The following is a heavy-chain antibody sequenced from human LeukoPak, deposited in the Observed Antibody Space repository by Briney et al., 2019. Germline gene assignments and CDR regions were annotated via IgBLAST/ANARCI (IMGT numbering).Heavy chain of an antibody. CDR1: GFTFSGYP. V-gene: IGHV3-30*04. CDR2: ISDDGGRK. J-gene: IGHJ4*02. Sequence: GGSLRLSCAASGFTFSGYPMHWVRQAPSKGLDWVAIISDDGGRKFYADSVKGRFTIPRDNSKNTLYLQMNSLRAEDTAVYYCARGIYSNGNMNDYWGQGTLVTVSS. D-gene: IGHD4-11*01. CDR3: ARGIYSNGNMNDY.